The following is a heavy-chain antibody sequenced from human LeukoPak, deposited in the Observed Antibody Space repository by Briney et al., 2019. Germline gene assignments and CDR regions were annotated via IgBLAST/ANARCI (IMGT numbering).Heavy chain of an antibody. V-gene: IGHV3-11*06. Sequence: VKPGGSLILSCAASGFTFSDFYMGWIRQAPGKGLAWVSYISGSSTYTNYAESVKGRFTISRDNAEKSLYLQMNSLRAEDTAVYFCARVQTLTTFDYWGQGTLVTVSS. D-gene: IGHD3-22*01. CDR2: ISGSSTYT. J-gene: IGHJ4*02. CDR1: GFTFSDFY. CDR3: ARVQTLTTFDY.